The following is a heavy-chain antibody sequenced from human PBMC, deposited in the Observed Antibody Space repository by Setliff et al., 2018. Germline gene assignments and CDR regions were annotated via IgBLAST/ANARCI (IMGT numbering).Heavy chain of an antibody. CDR3: TRDLSPYDSSGYYDAFDM. J-gene: IGHJ3*02. D-gene: IGHD3-22*01. V-gene: IGHV3-7*01. Sequence: ARGSLRLSCAASGFTFRSYWMIWVRQAPGRGLEWVANIKQDGSQKYYVDSVKGRFTISRDNARNSLYLQMNSLRAEDTAVYYCTRDLSPYDSSGYYDAFDMWGQGTMVTVSS. CDR1: GFTFRSYW. CDR2: IKQDGSQK.